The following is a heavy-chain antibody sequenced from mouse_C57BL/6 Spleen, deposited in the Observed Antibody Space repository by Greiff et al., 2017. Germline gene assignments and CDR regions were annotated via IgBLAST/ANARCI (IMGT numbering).Heavy chain of an antibody. CDR1: GYTFTSYW. V-gene: IGHV1-61*01. J-gene: IGHJ4*01. CDR3: ARLYYYGSSYGKAMDY. Sequence: VQLQQPGAELVRPGSSVKLSCKASGYTFTSYWMDWVKQRPGQGLEWIGNIYPSDSETHYNQKFKDKATLTVDKSSSTAYMQLSSLTSEDSAVYYCARLYYYGSSYGKAMDYWGQGTSGTVSS. CDR2: IYPSDSET. D-gene: IGHD1-1*01.